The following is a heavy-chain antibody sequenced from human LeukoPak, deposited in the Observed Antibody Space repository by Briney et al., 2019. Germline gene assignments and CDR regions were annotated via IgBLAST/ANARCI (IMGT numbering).Heavy chain of an antibody. V-gene: IGHV4-39*07. CDR3: ARVNVVVPGPRYMDV. D-gene: IGHD2-2*01. CDR1: GGSISSSSYY. Sequence: SETLSLTCTVSGGSISSSSYYWGWIRQPPGKGLEWIGSIYTSGSTNYNPSLKSRVTISVDTSKNQFSLKLSFVTAADTAVYYCARVNVVVPGPRYMDVWGKGTTVTISS. J-gene: IGHJ6*03. CDR2: IYTSGST.